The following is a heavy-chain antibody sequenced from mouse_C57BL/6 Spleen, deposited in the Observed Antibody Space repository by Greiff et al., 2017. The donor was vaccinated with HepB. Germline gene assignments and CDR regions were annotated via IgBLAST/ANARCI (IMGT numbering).Heavy chain of an antibody. V-gene: IGHV5-4*01. Sequence: EVQLVESGGGLVKPGGSLELSCAASGFTFSSYAMSWVRQTPEKRLEWVATISDGGSYTYYPDNVKGRFTISRDNAKNNLYLQMSHLKSEDTAMYYCARDRTTVVATRYFDVWGTGTTVTVSS. CDR3: ARDRTTVVATRYFDV. CDR1: GFTFSSYA. D-gene: IGHD1-1*01. CDR2: ISDGGSYT. J-gene: IGHJ1*03.